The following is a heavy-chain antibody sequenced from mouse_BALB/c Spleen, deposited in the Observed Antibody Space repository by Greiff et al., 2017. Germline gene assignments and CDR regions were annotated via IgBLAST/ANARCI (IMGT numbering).Heavy chain of an antibody. CDR1: GFTFSDYY. D-gene: IGHD2-4*01. Sequence: EVNVVESGGGLVKPGGSLKLSCAASGFTFSDYYMYWVRQTPEKRLEWVATISDGGSYTYYPDSVKGRFTISRDNAKNNLYLQMSSLKSEDTAMYYCARVDDYGGFAYWGQGTLVTVSA. V-gene: IGHV5-4*02. CDR3: ARVDDYGGFAY. CDR2: ISDGGSYT. J-gene: IGHJ3*01.